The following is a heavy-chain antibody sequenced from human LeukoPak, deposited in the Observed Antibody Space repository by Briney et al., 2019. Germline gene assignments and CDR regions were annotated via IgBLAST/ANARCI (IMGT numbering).Heavy chain of an antibody. CDR3: AKWGDYDVLTGYYVSDF. D-gene: IGHD3-9*01. J-gene: IGHJ4*02. CDR1: GFIFSNYA. CDR2: ISGRSDNT. V-gene: IGHV3-23*01. Sequence: SGGSLSLSCAASGFIFSNYAMYWVRQAQGKGLKWVSAISGRSDNTYYADSVKGRFTLSRDSSKNTLYLQMDSLRADDTAVYYCAKWGDYDVLTGYYVSDFWGQGTLVTVSS.